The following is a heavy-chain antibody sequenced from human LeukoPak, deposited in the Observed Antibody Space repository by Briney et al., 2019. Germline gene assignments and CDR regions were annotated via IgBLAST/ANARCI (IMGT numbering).Heavy chain of an antibody. V-gene: IGHV3-48*02. J-gene: IGHJ4*02. CDR1: GFTFSSYS. CDR3: TRDPHALDF. Sequence: RSLRLSCAASGFTFSSYSMNWVRQAPGKGLEWVSYITSTSTIYYADSVKVRFTISRDNAKNSLYLQMNSLSDEDTAVYYCTRDPHALDFWGQGTLVTVSS. CDR2: ITSTSTI.